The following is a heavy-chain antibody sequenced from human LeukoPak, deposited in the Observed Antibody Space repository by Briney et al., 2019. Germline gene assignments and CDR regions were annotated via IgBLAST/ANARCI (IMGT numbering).Heavy chain of an antibody. CDR1: GGSVSSSYY. CDR2: ISYSGTN. V-gene: IGHV4-39*01. J-gene: IGHJ5*02. Sequence: PSETLSLTCTVSGGSVSSSYYWGWIRQPPGKGLEWIGSISYSGTNYNNPSLKSRVSISIDTSKNQFSVKLTSVTAADTAMYYCASLGTLRSWGQGTLVTVSS. D-gene: IGHD7-27*01. CDR3: ASLGTLRS.